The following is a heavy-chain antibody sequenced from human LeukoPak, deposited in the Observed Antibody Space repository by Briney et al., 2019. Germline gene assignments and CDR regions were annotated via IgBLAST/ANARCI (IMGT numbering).Heavy chain of an antibody. CDR1: GFTFSSYS. Sequence: GGSLRLSCAASGFTFSSYSMNWVRQAPGKGLEWVSSISSSSSYIYYADSVKGRFTISRDNAKNSPYLQMNSLIAEDTAVYYCAREREMATIVGGYWGQGTLVTVSS. V-gene: IGHV3-21*01. D-gene: IGHD5-24*01. CDR2: ISSSSSYI. CDR3: AREREMATIVGGY. J-gene: IGHJ4*02.